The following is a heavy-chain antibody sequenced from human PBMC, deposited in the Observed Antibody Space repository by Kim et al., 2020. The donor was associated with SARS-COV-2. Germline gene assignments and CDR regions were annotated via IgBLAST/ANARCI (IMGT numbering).Heavy chain of an antibody. V-gene: IGHV4-59*02. CDR2: ISYSGIT. CDR3: AMLRGVPYYYYAMDV. J-gene: IGHJ6*02. CDR1: GGSVSYYY. Sequence: SETLSLTCTVSGGSVSYYYWNWIRQPPGKGLEWIGYISYSGITNYTPSLKSRVTISLDTSKNQFSLKLTSVTAADTAVYYCAMLRGVPYYYYAMDVWGQGTTVTVSS. D-gene: IGHD3-10*01.